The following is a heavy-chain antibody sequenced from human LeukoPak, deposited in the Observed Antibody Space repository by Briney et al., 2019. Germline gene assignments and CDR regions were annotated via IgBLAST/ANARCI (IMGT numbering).Heavy chain of an antibody. CDR2: IYYSGST. V-gene: IGHV4-59*01. Sequence: SETLSLTCTVSGGSLSSYYWSWIRQPPGKGLEWIGYIYYSGSTNYNPSLKSRVTISVDTSKNQFSLKLSSVTAADTAVYYCARQLNYYDSSGYYSWFDPWGQGTLVTVSS. CDR1: GGSLSSYY. D-gene: IGHD3-22*01. J-gene: IGHJ5*02. CDR3: ARQLNYYDSSGYYSWFDP.